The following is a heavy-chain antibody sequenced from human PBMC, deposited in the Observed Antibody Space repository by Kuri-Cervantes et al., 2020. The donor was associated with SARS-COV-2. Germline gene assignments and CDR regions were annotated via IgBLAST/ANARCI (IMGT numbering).Heavy chain of an antibody. J-gene: IGHJ6*03. V-gene: IGHV3-21*01. D-gene: IGHD2-21*01. CDR1: GFTFSSYS. Sequence: ETLSLTCAASGFTFSSYSMNWVRQAPGKALEWVSSISGSGSYIYYADSVKGRFTISKESGENSLYLHMNSLRGDDTAVYYCARVAGEGPIYYYYMDVRGKGTTVTVSS. CDR3: ARVAGEGPIYYYYMDV. CDR2: ISGSGSYI.